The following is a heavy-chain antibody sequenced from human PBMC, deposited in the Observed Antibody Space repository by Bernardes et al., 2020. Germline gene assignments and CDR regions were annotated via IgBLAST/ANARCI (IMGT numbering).Heavy chain of an antibody. CDR1: GFTFRVYW. J-gene: IGHJ4*02. V-gene: IGHV3-7*03. Sequence: GGSLRLSCAASGFTFRVYWMTWVRQAPGKGLEWVANIKPDGSEEDYVDSVKGRFTISRDNTKNSLYLQMNSLRAEDTAVYYCAKWGSTSRYSPSPFDYWGQGTLVTVSS. D-gene: IGHD2-2*02. CDR3: AKWGSTSRYSPSPFDY. CDR2: IKPDGSEE.